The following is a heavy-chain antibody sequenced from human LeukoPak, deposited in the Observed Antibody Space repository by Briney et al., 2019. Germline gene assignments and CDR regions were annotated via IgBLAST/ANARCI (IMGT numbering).Heavy chain of an antibody. CDR2: IYGGDTT. Sequence: PGGSLRLSCAASGFTVSSSYMSWVRQAPGKGLEWVSVIYGGDTTYYADSVKGRFTISRDNSKNTVYLQMNSLRAEDTAVYYCARGPAALGEDFDFWGQGTLVTVSS. CDR3: ARGPAALGEDFDF. CDR1: GFTVSSSY. J-gene: IGHJ4*02. D-gene: IGHD3-16*01. V-gene: IGHV3-53*01.